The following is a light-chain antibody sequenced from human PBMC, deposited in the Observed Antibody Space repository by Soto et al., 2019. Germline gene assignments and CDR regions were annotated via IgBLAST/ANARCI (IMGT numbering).Light chain of an antibody. CDR1: QSVGGSY. CDR2: GPF. Sequence: ELVLTQSPGTLSLSPGARATLSCRASQSVGGSYVGWYQQKPGQGPRLLIFGPFSRATGIPDRFIVIGSGTDFTLTFSRLEPEDFAVDDCQLFGSSRPFGQGTKVDIK. CDR3: QLFGSSRP. J-gene: IGKJ1*01. V-gene: IGKV3-20*01.